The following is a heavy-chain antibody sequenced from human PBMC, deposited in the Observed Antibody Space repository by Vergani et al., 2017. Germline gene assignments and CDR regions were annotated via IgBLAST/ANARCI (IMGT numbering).Heavy chain of an antibody. CDR1: GYTFTDYY. CDR2: INPNKGGT. J-gene: IGHJ6*02. V-gene: IGHV1-2*02. CDR3: ARDYGMNV. Sequence: QVQLVQSGAEVKKPGAPVNVSCKASGYTFTDYYIHWVRQAPGQGLEWMGWINPNKGGTNYAQKFQGRVTMTRDTSISTAYVELSRLRSDDTAVYYCARDYGMNVWGQGTTVTVSS.